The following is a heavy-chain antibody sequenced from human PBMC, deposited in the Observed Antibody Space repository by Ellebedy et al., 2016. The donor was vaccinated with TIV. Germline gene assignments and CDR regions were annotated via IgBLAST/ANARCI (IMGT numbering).Heavy chain of an antibody. D-gene: IGHD4-23*01. CDR2: INPSGGST. CDR1: GYTLTANY. V-gene: IGHV1-46*01. CDR3: ARGGPTTVASPEFDL. Sequence: AASVKVSCKASGYTLTANYMHWVRQAPGQGLEWMRLINPSGGSTAYAQNLEGRVTVTRDTSTSTVYMELSSLTSDDTAVYYCARGGPTTVASPEFDLWGQGTLVTVSS. J-gene: IGHJ5*02.